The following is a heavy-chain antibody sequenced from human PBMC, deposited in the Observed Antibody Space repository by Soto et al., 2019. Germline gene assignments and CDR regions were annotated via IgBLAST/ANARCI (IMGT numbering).Heavy chain of an antibody. D-gene: IGHD1-1*01. CDR1: GYSFNRYW. J-gene: IGHJ4*02. Sequence: RGASLKISCKASGYSFNRYWIGWVRQMPGQGLEWMGVIFPDDSDIRHSPAFRGQVTISADKSINTVYLQYTGLKASDTATYYCARRISWYYFDSWGQGTPVTVPQ. CDR3: ARRISWYYFDS. V-gene: IGHV5-51*01. CDR2: IFPDDSDI.